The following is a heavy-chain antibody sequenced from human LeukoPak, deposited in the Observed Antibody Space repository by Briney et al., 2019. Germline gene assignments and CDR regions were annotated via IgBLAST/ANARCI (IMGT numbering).Heavy chain of an antibody. J-gene: IGHJ4*02. CDR2: MNPNSGGT. CDR1: GYTFTSYD. CDR3: ARGLIGNYGGNYLLDY. V-gene: IGHV1-2*02. D-gene: IGHD4-23*01. Sequence: GASVKVSCKASGYTFTSYDINWVRQATGQGLEWMGWMNPNSGGTNYAQKFQGRVTMTRDSSITTAYMEVSSLRSDDTAAYYCARGLIGNYGGNYLLDYWGQGTLVTVSS.